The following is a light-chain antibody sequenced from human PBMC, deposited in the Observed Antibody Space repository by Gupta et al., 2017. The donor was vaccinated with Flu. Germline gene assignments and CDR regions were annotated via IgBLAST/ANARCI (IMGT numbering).Light chain of an antibody. V-gene: IGKV1-39*01. Sequence: DIQMNHSPSSLSASVGDRVTITCRASQSVSTYLNWYQQKPGKAPKVLIYFASTWQSGVPSRFSGSGSGTDFTLTISRLQPEDFATYYCQESDRLPYCFGQGTKLEIK. J-gene: IGKJ2*03. CDR3: QESDRLPYC. CDR1: QSVSTY. CDR2: FAS.